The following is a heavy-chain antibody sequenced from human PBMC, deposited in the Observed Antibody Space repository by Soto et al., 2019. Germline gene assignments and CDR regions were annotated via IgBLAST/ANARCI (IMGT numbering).Heavy chain of an antibody. J-gene: IGHJ5*02. CDR3: ARARPKSWFDP. V-gene: IGHV3-66*01. CDR1: GFTVSSNY. Sequence: GGSLRLSCAASGFTVSSNYMSWVRQAPGKGLEWVSVIYSGGSTYYADSVKGRFTISRDNSKNTLYLQMNSLRAEDTAVYYCARARPKSWFDPWGQGTLVTVSS. CDR2: IYSGGST.